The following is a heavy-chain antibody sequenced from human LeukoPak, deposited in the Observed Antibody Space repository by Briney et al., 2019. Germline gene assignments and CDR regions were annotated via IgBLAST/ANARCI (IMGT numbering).Heavy chain of an antibody. D-gene: IGHD3-22*01. CDR1: GGSISSYY. Sequence: TSETLSLTCTVSGGSISSYYWSWIRQPPGKGLEWIGYIYYSGSTNYNPSLKSRVTISVDTSKNQFSLKLSSVTAADTAVYYCARGALSPYYYDSSGYYLSYYFDYWGQGTLVTVSS. J-gene: IGHJ4*02. CDR3: ARGALSPYYYDSSGYYLSYYFDY. CDR2: IYYSGST. V-gene: IGHV4-59*01.